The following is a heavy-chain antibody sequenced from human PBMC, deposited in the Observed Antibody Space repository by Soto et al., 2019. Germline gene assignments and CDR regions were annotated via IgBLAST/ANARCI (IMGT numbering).Heavy chain of an antibody. CDR1: GYTFTGYY. CDR3: ARGLVVPAAMRYCSGGSCSTPRPGGDY. Sequence: QVQLVQSGAEVKKPGASVKVSCKASGYTFTGYYMHWVRQAPGQGLEWMGWINPNSGGTNYAQKFQGRVTMTRDTSISTAYMELSRLRSDDTAVYYCARGLVVPAAMRYCSGGSCSTPRPGGDYWGQGTLVTVSS. V-gene: IGHV1-2*02. J-gene: IGHJ4*02. D-gene: IGHD2-15*01. CDR2: INPNSGGT.